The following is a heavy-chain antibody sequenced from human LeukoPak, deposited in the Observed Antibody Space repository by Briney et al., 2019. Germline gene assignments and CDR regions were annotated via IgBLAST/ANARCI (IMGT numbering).Heavy chain of an antibody. D-gene: IGHD3-9*01. V-gene: IGHV1-69*13. J-gene: IGHJ4*02. CDR2: IIPIFGTA. CDR3: AREAYDILTGSPTYDY. Sequence: SVKVSCKASGGTFSSYAISWVRQAPGQGLEWMGGIIPIFGTANYAQKFQGRVTITADESTSTAYMELSSLRSEDTAVYYCAREAYDILTGSPTYDYWGQGTLVTVSS. CDR1: GGTFSSYA.